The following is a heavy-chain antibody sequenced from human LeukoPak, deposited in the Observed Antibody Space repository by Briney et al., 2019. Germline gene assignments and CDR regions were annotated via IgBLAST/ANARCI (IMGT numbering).Heavy chain of an antibody. V-gene: IGHV3-30*18. J-gene: IGHJ4*02. CDR3: AKDWAPYCGGDCYFNY. CDR1: GFIFNNYG. D-gene: IGHD2-21*02. CDR2: ISYDGSNK. Sequence: GGSLRLSCAASGFIFNNYGMHWGRQAPGKGLEWVAVISYDGSNKNYADSVKGRFTISRDSSKNTVYLQMNSLRVEDTAVYYCAKDWAPYCGGDCYFNYWGQGTLVTVSS.